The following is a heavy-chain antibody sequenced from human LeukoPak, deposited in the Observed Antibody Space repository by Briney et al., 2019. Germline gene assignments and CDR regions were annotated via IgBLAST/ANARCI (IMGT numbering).Heavy chain of an antibody. V-gene: IGHV3-30*02. CDR2: IRYDGSNK. Sequence: GGSLRLSCVPSGFTFSSYGMHWVRQAPGKGLEWVAFIRYDGSNKYYGDSVKGRFTISRDNSKNTLYLQMNSLRAEDTAVYYCAKDWLRVPWTGYPLSVYYMDVWGKGTTVTVSS. CDR1: GFTFSSYG. J-gene: IGHJ6*03. CDR3: AKDWLRVPWTGYPLSVYYMDV. D-gene: IGHD3/OR15-3a*01.